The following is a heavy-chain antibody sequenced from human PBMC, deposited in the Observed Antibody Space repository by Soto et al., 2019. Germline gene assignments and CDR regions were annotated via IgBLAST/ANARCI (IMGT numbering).Heavy chain of an antibody. Sequence: GGSLRLSCAASGFTLSHAWMHWVRQAPGKGLEWVGRVKSKTDGGTADYAAPVRGRFSISRDDSTNTLYLQMSSLKTGDTDVYYCSTSPGYEPARCVWGQGTPVTVSS. J-gene: IGHJ4*02. V-gene: IGHV3-15*01. CDR2: VKSKTDGGTA. D-gene: IGHD2-2*01. CDR3: STSPGYEPARCV. CDR1: GFTLSHAW.